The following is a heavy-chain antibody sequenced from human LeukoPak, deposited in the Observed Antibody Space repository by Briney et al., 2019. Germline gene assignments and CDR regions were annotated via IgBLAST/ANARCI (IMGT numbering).Heavy chain of an antibody. CDR2: IKSKTDGGTT. CDR3: TVDTNTDSQYY. J-gene: IGHJ4*02. CDR1: GFTFSRAW. Sequence: GGSLRLSCGGSGFTFSRAWMSWVRQGPGKGLEWVGRIKSKTDGGTTDYAAPVKGRFTISRDDSENTLYLQMNSLKTEDTAVYYCTVDTNTDSQYYWSQGTLVTVSS. V-gene: IGHV3-15*01. D-gene: IGHD2-8*01.